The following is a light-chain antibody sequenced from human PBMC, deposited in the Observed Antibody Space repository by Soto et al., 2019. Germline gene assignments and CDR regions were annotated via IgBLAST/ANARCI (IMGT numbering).Light chain of an antibody. CDR1: QRVRDSY. V-gene: IGKV3-20*01. CDR2: GAS. Sequence: EVVLTQSPGTLSLSPGERATLSCRASQRVRDSYLAWYQQKPGQTPSLLVYGASSRATGIPDRFSGSGSGADFTLIISSLQPEDFATYYCQQLTNFRFTFGQGTKLDIK. J-gene: IGKJ2*01. CDR3: QQLTNFRFT.